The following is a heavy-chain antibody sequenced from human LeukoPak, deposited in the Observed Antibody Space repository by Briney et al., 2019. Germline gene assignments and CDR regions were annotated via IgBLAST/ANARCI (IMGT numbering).Heavy chain of an antibody. CDR2: IKQDGSEK. CDR1: GFTFSSYW. CDR3: ARSGLRYFDCPDY. D-gene: IGHD3-9*01. Sequence: GGSLRLSCVASGFTFSSYWMTWVRQAPGKGLEWVATIKQDGSEKYYVDSVKGRFTIPRDNAKNSLSLQMNSLRAEDTAVYYCARSGLRYFDCPDYWGQGALVTVSS. V-gene: IGHV3-7*05. J-gene: IGHJ4*02.